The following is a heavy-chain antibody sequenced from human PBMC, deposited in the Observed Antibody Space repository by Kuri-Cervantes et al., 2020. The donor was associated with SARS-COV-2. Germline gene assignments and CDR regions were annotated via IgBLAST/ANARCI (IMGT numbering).Heavy chain of an antibody. CDR1: GGTFSSYT. J-gene: IGHJ6*03. Sequence: SVKVSCKASGGTFSSYTISWVRQAPGQGLEWMGGIIPIFGTANYAQKFQGRVTITADKSTSTAYMELSSLRSEDTAVYYCARVTGGYCSSTSCSPPNYYYYMDVWGKGTTVTVSS. CDR2: IIPIFGTA. D-gene: IGHD2-2*01. CDR3: ARVTGGYCSSTSCSPPNYYYYMDV. V-gene: IGHV1-69*06.